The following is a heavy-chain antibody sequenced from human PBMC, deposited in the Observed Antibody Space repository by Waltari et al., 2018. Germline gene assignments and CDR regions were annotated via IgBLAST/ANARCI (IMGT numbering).Heavy chain of an antibody. J-gene: IGHJ3*02. CDR1: GGSISSSNW. V-gene: IGHV4-4*02. D-gene: IGHD6-13*01. CDR3: ARERPSSWYRDAFDI. Sequence: QVQLKESGPGLVKPSGTLSLTCAVSGGSISSSNWWCWVRKPPGKGLEWIVEIYHSGSTNDNPSLKSRVTISVDKSKNQFALKLSSVTAADTAVYYCARERPSSWYRDAFDIWGQGTMVTVSS. CDR2: IYHSGST.